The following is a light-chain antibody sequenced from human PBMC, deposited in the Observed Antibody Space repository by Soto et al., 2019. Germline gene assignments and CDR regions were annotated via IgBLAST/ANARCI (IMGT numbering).Light chain of an antibody. CDR1: NSNIGSHT. V-gene: IGLV1-44*01. Sequence: QSVLTQPPSASGTPGQRVTISCSGSNSNIGSHTVNWYQQLPRTAPKLLIYTDNQRPSGVPDRFSDSKSGTSASLAISGLQSEDEAEYYCAAWDDSLQAWVFGGGTKVTVL. CDR2: TDN. CDR3: AAWDDSLQAWV. J-gene: IGLJ3*02.